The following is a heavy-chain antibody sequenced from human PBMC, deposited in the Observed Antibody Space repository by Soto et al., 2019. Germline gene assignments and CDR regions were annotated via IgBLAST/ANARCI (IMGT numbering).Heavy chain of an antibody. Sequence: GGSLRLSCAASGFTFSSYAMSWVRQAPGKGLEWVSAISGSGGSTCYADSVKGRFTISRDNSKNTLYLQMNSLRAEDTAVYYCAKSPKDIVVVVAATLMYYFDYWGQGTLVTVSS. CDR1: GFTFSSYA. CDR3: AKSPKDIVVVVAATLMYYFDY. D-gene: IGHD2-15*01. V-gene: IGHV3-23*01. CDR2: ISGSGGST. J-gene: IGHJ4*02.